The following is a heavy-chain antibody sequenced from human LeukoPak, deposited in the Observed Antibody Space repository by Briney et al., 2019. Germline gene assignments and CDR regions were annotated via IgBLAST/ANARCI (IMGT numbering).Heavy chain of an antibody. CDR1: GFTFSNYA. CDR2: IRSKAYGGTT. CDR3: TRKMYSSGWYTQVNWFDP. J-gene: IGHJ5*02. V-gene: IGHV3-49*03. D-gene: IGHD6-19*01. Sequence: GGSLRLSCAASGFTFSNYAMSWFRQAPGKGLEWVGFIRSKAYGGTTEYAASVKGRFTISRDDSKSIAYLQMNSLKTEDTAVYYCTRKMYSSGWYTQVNWFDPWGQGTLVTVSS.